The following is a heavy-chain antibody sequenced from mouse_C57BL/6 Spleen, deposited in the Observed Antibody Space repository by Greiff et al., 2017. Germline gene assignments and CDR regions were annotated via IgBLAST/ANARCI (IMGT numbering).Heavy chain of an antibody. CDR3: AREDYYGSSGLYYYAMDY. Sequence: QVQLQQSGAELVRPGASVKLSCKASGYTFTDYYINWVKQRPGQGLEWIARIYPGSGNTYYNEKFKGKATLTAEKSSSTAYMQLSSLTSEDSAVYFCAREDYYGSSGLYYYAMDYWGQGTSVTVSS. CDR2: IYPGSGNT. D-gene: IGHD1-1*01. V-gene: IGHV1-76*01. CDR1: GYTFTDYY. J-gene: IGHJ4*01.